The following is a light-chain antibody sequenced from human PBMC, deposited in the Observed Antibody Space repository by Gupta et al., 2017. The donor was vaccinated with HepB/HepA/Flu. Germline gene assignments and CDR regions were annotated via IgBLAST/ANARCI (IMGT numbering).Light chain of an antibody. V-gene: IGKV2-28*01. Sequence: DIEMTQSPLSLPVTPGEPASISCRSSQSLLHSNGYNYLDWYLQKPGQSPQLLIYLGSNRASGVPDGFSGSGSGTDLTLKISRVEAEDVGVYYCMQALQTRAFGPGTKVDIK. CDR1: QSLLHSNGYNY. CDR3: MQALQTRA. CDR2: LGS. J-gene: IGKJ3*01.